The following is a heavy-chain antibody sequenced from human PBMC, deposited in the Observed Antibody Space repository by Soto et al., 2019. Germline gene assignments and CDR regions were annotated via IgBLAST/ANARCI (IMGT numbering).Heavy chain of an antibody. CDR3: ARDGSASVLRFLEWLLGSYFDY. J-gene: IGHJ4*02. Sequence: ASVKVSCKASGYTFTSYAMHWVRQAPGQRLEWMGWINAGNGNTKYPQKFQGRVTITRGTSASTAYMELSSLRSEDTAVYYCARDGSASVLRFLEWLLGSYFDYWGQGXLVTVYS. D-gene: IGHD3-3*01. V-gene: IGHV1-3*01. CDR2: INAGNGNT. CDR1: GYTFTSYA.